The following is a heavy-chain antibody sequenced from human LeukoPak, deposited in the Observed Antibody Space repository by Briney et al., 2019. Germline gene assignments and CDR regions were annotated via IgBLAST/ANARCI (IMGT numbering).Heavy chain of an antibody. CDR3: AIDYGDYDNYFDY. Sequence: GGSLRLSCAASGFTFSSYAMSWVRQAPGKGLEWVTAISGSGGSIYYADSVKGRFTISRDNSKNTLCLQMNSLRAEDTAVYDCAIDYGDYDNYFDYWGQGTLVTVSS. V-gene: IGHV3-23*01. J-gene: IGHJ4*02. D-gene: IGHD4-17*01. CDR2: ISGSGGSI. CDR1: GFTFSSYA.